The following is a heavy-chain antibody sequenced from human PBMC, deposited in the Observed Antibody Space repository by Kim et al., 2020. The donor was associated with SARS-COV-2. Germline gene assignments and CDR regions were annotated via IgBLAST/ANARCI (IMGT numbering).Heavy chain of an antibody. D-gene: IGHD4-17*01. CDR3: ARQTSYGDHFDY. J-gene: IGHJ4*02. CDR1: GFTFSSYD. CDR2: IGTAGDT. V-gene: IGHV3-13*04. Sequence: GGSLRLSCAASGFTFSSYDMHWVRQATGKGLEWVSAIGTAGDTYYPGSVKGRFTISRENAKNSLYLQMNSLRAGDTAVYYCARQTSYGDHFDYWGQGTLGTVSS.